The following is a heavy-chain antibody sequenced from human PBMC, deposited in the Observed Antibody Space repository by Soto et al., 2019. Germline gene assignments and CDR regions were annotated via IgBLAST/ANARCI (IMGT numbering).Heavy chain of an antibody. CDR2: IIPIFGTA. CDR1: GGTFSSYA. D-gene: IGHD4-17*01. CDR3: ARSPTVTNTFDY. J-gene: IGHJ4*02. Sequence: QVQLVQSGAEVKKPGSSVNVSCKASGGTFSSYAISWVRQAPGQGLEWMGGIIPIFGTANYAQKFQGRVTITADEATSTAYMELSSLRSEDTDVYYCARSPTVTNTFDYWGQGTLVTVSS. V-gene: IGHV1-69*12.